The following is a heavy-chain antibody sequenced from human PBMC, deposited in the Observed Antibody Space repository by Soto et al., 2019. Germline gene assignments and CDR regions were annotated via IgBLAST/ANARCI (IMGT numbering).Heavy chain of an antibody. V-gene: IGHV3-23*01. Sequence: WVRQAPGKRLEWVSGISDSGRLTYYADSVKGRFSMSRDNSKNTLYLQMKNLRAEDTAVYFCAKRQRITAAAKSFGFRGQPPLVSLSS. J-gene: IGHJ4*02. D-gene: IGHD2-2*01. CDR3: AKRQRITAAAKSFGF. CDR2: ISDSGRLT.